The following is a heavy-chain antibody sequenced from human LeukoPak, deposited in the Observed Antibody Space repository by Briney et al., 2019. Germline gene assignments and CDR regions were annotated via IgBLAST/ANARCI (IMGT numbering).Heavy chain of an antibody. V-gene: IGHV3-30-3*01. J-gene: IGHJ4*02. D-gene: IGHD4-17*01. CDR1: GFTFSSYA. CDR2: ISYGGSNK. Sequence: PGRSLRLSCAASGFTFSSYAMHWVRQAPGKGLEWVAVISYGGSNKYYADSVTGRFTISRDNSKNTLYLQMNSLRAEDTAVYYCAREESQAYGDYVGCFDYGGQGTLVTVSS. CDR3: AREESQAYGDYVGCFDY.